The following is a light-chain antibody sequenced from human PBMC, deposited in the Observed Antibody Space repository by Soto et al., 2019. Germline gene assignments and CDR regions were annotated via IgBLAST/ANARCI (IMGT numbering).Light chain of an antibody. CDR3: QQVKSYPRT. Sequence: DIQLTQSPSFLSASVGDRVTITCRASQGISSSLVWYQQQPGKVPKLLIYAASTLQTGVPSRFSGSGSGTEFTLTISSLQPEDFATYYCQQVKSYPRTFGQGTKVEIK. CDR2: AAS. J-gene: IGKJ1*01. V-gene: IGKV1-9*01. CDR1: QGISSS.